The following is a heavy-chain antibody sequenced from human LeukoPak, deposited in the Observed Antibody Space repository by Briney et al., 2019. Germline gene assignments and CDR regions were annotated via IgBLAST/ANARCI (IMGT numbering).Heavy chain of an antibody. CDR1: GFTFSIYA. CDR3: ARDRWFDP. Sequence: GGSLRLSCAASGFTFSIYAMTWVRQAPGGGLEWVSGISGSDGSTYYADSVKGRFTISRDNAKNSLYLQMNSLRAEDTAVYYCARDRWFDPWGQGTLVTVSS. CDR2: ISGSDGST. J-gene: IGHJ5*02. V-gene: IGHV3-23*01.